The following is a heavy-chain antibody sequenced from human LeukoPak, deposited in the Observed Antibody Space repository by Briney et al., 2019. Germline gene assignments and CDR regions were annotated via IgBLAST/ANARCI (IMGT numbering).Heavy chain of an antibody. CDR3: ARSPAGNSFDI. D-gene: IGHD2/OR15-2a*01. Sequence: SDTLSLTCSVTGGSISGYYWSWIRQPAGKGLEWIGRIFITGKTTYNPSLESRVTISVDKSKNQFSLKLNSVTTTDTAVYYCARSPAGNSFDIWGQGTVVIVPS. V-gene: IGHV4-4*07. J-gene: IGHJ3*02. CDR1: GGSISGYY. CDR2: IFITGKT.